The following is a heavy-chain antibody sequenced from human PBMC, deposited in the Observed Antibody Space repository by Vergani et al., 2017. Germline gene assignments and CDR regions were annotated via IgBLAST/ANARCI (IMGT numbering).Heavy chain of an antibody. J-gene: IGHJ5*02. CDR3: ANDLGTSSGGGWFDP. D-gene: IGHD1-7*01. CDR1: GFTSAGYA. CDR2: ISWNSNSI. Sequence: EVQLEESGGGLVLPGRSLRLSCVASGFTSAGYAMHWVRQAQGKGLEWVSGISWNSNSIGYADSVKGRFTISRDNANNSLYLQMNSLRAEDTALYYCANDLGTSSGGGWFDPWGQGTLVTISS. V-gene: IGHV3-9*02.